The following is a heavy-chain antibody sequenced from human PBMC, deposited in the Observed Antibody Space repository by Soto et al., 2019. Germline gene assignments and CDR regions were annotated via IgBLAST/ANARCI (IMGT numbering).Heavy chain of an antibody. J-gene: IGHJ4*02. CDR3: ARGAALAGKLDL. Sequence: GGSLRLSCAASGFTFDDYAMHWVRQAPGKGLEWVSSISSHGRDIFYADSVKGRFTISRDNAKDSLHLQMNSLTGEDSVVYYCARGAALAGKLDLWGQGTLVTVSS. V-gene: IGHV3-21*06. CDR2: ISSHGRDI. D-gene: IGHD6-19*01. CDR1: GFTFDDYA.